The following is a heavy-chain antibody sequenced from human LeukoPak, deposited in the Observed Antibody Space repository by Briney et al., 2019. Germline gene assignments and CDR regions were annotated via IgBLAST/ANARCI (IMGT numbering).Heavy chain of an antibody. J-gene: IGHJ4*02. CDR1: GYTFTGYY. CDR3: ARSRRVGDGEYPDY. CDR2: IDPNTGDT. V-gene: IGHV1-2*02. Sequence: ASVKVSCKASGYTFTGYYMHWVRKTPGQGLEWMGWIDPNTGDTNYGRKFQGRVTMTRDTSINTAYMELRSLRSDDTAVYYCARSRRVGDGEYPDYWGQGTLVTVSS. D-gene: IGHD3-10*01.